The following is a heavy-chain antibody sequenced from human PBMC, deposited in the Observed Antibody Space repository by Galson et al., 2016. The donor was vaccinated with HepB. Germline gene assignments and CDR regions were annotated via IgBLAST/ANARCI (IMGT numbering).Heavy chain of an antibody. Sequence: SLRLSCAASGFTFSTYVLHWARQAPGKGLEWLAVISYDGNNKYYADSVKGRFTISRDNSKNTLYLQMNSLRAEDTAVYYCATSYGDNYYRYFDYWGQGTLVTVSS. CDR2: ISYDGNNK. CDR1: GFTFSTYV. V-gene: IGHV3-30-3*01. D-gene: IGHD4-17*01. CDR3: ATSYGDNYYRYFDY. J-gene: IGHJ4*02.